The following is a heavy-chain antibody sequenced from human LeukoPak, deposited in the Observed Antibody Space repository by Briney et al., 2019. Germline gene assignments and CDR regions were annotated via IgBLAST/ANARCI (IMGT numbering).Heavy chain of an antibody. CDR1: GGTFSSYA. CDR2: INPSGGTT. J-gene: IGHJ4*02. Sequence: GASVKVSCKASGGTFSSYAISWVRQAPGQGLEWMGIINPSGGTTTYAQKILGRVTLTRDTSTSTVYMELSSLRSDDTSVYYCARFRANDNEMATIMDYWGQGTLVTVSS. CDR3: ARFRANDNEMATIMDY. D-gene: IGHD5-24*01. V-gene: IGHV1-46*01.